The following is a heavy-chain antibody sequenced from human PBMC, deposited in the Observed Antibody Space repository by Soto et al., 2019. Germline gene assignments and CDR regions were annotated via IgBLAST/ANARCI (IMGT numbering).Heavy chain of an antibody. J-gene: IGHJ3*02. Sequence: GGSLRLSWAAYGFSLSVYLMHWVRQAPGKGLAWVSRIDTYGSATKYADSVEGRFSISKDNAENTLYLQMNNLRADDTAVNYCVRVLKSIGWDNDVFDIWGQGTMVTVSS. CDR3: VRVLKSIGWDNDVFDI. CDR2: IDTYGSAT. V-gene: IGHV3-74*01. CDR1: GFSLSVYL. D-gene: IGHD6-19*01.